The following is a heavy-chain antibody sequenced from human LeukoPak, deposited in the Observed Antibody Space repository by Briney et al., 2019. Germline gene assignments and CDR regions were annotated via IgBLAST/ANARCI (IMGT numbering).Heavy chain of an antibody. V-gene: IGHV3-23*01. CDR1: GFSFCSYA. J-gene: IGHJ4*02. CDR3: AKNGAVGSLLSDYFDY. Sequence: GGSLRLSCAASGFSFCSYAMSWVRQAPGKGLEWVSAISGSGGSTYYADSVKGRFTISRDNSKTTLYLQMNSLRAEDTAVYYWAKNGAVGSLLSDYFDYWGQGTLVTVSS. D-gene: IGHD1-26*01. CDR2: ISGSGGST.